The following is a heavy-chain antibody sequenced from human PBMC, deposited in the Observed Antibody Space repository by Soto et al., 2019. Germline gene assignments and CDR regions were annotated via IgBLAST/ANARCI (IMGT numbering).Heavy chain of an antibody. Sequence: ASVKVSCKASGYTFTSYDINWVRQATGQGLEWMGWMNPNSGNTGYAQKLQGRVTMTRNTSISTAYMELSSLRSEDTAMYYCARGADFWSGYYYYYYYYYMDVWGKGTTVTVSS. J-gene: IGHJ6*03. CDR1: GYTFTSYD. CDR3: ARGADFWSGYYYYYYYYYMDV. D-gene: IGHD3-3*01. V-gene: IGHV1-8*01. CDR2: MNPNSGNT.